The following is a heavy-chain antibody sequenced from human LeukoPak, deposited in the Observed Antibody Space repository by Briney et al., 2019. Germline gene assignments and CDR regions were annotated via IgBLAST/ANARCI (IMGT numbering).Heavy chain of an antibody. CDR3: ANSPLACVWLQGDHRQFDY. Sequence: GGSLRLSCAAAGFTFSSYAMGWVRQAPGKGLEWVSAISGSGGSTYYADSVKGRFTISRDNSKNTLYLQMNSLRAEDTAVYYCANSPLACVWLQGDHRQFDYWGQGTLVTVSS. CDR2: ISGSGGST. CDR1: GFTFSSYA. D-gene: IGHD5-18*01. J-gene: IGHJ4*02. V-gene: IGHV3-23*01.